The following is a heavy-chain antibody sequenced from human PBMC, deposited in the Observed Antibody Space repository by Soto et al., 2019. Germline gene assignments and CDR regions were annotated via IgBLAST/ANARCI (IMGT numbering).Heavy chain of an antibody. J-gene: IGHJ4*02. V-gene: IGHV3-53*02. D-gene: IGHD6-19*01. CDR2: IYSGGST. CDR1: GFTVSSNY. CDR3: AAGREQWYTGFDY. Sequence: EVQLVETGGGLIQPGGSLRLSCAASGFTVSSNYMSWVRQAPGKGLEWVSVIYSGGSTYYADSVKGRFTISRDNSKNTLYRQMNSLRAEDTAVYYCAAGREQWYTGFDYWGQGTLVTVSS.